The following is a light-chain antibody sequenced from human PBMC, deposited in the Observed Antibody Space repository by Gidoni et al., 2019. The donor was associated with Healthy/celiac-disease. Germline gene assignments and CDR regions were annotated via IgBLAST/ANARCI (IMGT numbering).Light chain of an antibody. CDR3: QQSYRTPWS. CDR1: HSISSD. CDR2: AAA. Sequence: DIQMTPSPSSLSASLGDRVTITCQASHSISSDFNWYQQKPGKAPKLLLYAAASLQSGVPSRFSGSGAVTDFSLTISSLQPEDFATYYCQQSYRTPWSFGQGTKLEIK. J-gene: IGKJ2*03. V-gene: IGKV1-39*01.